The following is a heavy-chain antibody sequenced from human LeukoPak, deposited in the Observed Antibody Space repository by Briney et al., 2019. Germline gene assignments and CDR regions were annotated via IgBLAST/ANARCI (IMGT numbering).Heavy chain of an antibody. CDR1: GFILSSYT. Sequence: VGSLRLSCSASGFILSSYTMQWVRHAPGKGLEYVSALSSNGDTTYYATSVKDRFTISRDNSKDTLYLQVGSLRAEDTAVYYCARSVPAAMSAFDIWGQGTMVTVSS. CDR2: LSSNGDTT. D-gene: IGHD2-2*01. V-gene: IGHV3-64*01. CDR3: ARSVPAAMSAFDI. J-gene: IGHJ3*02.